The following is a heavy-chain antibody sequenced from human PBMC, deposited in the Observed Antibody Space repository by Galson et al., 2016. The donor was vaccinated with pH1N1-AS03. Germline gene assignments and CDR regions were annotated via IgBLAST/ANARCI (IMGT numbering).Heavy chain of an antibody. V-gene: IGHV5-51*01. CDR1: GYSFTNHW. J-gene: IGHJ3*02. CDR3: AKSHCSGGSCYRKNAFDI. D-gene: IGHD2-15*01. Sequence: QSGAEVKIPGESLKISCKASGYSFTNHWIAWVRQMPGKGLEWMGIIYPADSETKYSPSFQGQVTISVDKSITTAYLQWNRLKASDTAMYYCAKSHCSGGSCYRKNAFDIWDQGTMVADSS. CDR2: IYPADSET.